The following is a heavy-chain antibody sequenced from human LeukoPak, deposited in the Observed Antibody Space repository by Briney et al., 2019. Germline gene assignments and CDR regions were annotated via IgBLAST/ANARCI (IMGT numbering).Heavy chain of an antibody. CDR2: INAGNGNT. J-gene: IGHJ4*02. Sequence: RASVKVSCKASGYRFTTDMYTIHWMRQAPGHRLVWMGWINAGNGNTKYSQKFQGRVTITGDTSASTVYMELSSLIFEDTAVYYCARDSDSSGWSWVYWGQGTLVTVSS. V-gene: IGHV1-3*01. D-gene: IGHD6-19*01. CDR3: ARDSDSSGWSWVY. CDR1: GYRFTTDMYT.